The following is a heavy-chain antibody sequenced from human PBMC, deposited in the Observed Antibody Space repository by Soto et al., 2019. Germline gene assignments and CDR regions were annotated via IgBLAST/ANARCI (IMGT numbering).Heavy chain of an antibody. J-gene: IGHJ6*02. CDR3: AKAGAGAAGGSYYRYGLDV. CDR1: GFTFSSYA. D-gene: IGHD3-10*01. V-gene: IGHV3-23*01. CDR2: ISAGGDST. Sequence: EVQLLESGGGLVQPGGSLRLSCAASGFTFSSYAMNWVRQAPGKGLEWVSGISAGGDSTYYADSVKGGFTFSRDNSKNTLYLQRKSLRAEDTDGYYGAKAGAGAAGGSYYRYGLDVWGQGTTVTVSS.